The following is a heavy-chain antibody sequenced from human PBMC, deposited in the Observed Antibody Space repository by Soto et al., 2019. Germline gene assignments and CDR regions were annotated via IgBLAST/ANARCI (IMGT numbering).Heavy chain of an antibody. Sequence: WTWIRQTPGKGLEWIGEISHSGSTNYNPSLMSRVTMSADTSKKQFSPRLSSVTAADTALYFCARGYESSRRYLPLLDYWGQGTLVTVSS. J-gene: IGHJ4*02. D-gene: IGHD3-22*01. CDR2: ISHSGST. V-gene: IGHV4-34*01. CDR3: ARGYESSRRYLPLLDY.